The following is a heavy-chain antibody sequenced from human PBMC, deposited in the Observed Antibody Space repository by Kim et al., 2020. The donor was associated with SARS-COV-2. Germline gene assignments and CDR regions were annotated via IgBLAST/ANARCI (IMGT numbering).Heavy chain of an antibody. Sequence: SETLSLTCAVYGGSFSGYYWSWIRQPPGKGLEWIGEINHSGSTNYNPSLKSRVTISVDTSKNQFSLKLSSVTAADTAVYYCAGKGVGANDYWGQGTLVTV. D-gene: IGHD1-26*01. J-gene: IGHJ4*02. CDR2: INHSGST. CDR1: GGSFSGYY. V-gene: IGHV4-34*01. CDR3: AGKGVGANDY.